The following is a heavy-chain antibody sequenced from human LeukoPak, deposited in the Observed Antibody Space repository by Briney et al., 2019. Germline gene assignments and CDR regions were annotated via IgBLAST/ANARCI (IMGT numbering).Heavy chain of an antibody. J-gene: IGHJ6*02. CDR1: GFTFSSYW. V-gene: IGHV3-33*08. D-gene: IGHD2-2*01. CDR2: TWYDGSNK. CDR3: ARGGHCSTTSCSNYDGMDV. Sequence: PGGSLRLSCAASGFTFSSYWMHWVRQAPGKGLEWVAATWYDGSNKYYADSVKGRFTISRDNSKNTLYLQMNSLRAEDTAVYFCARGGHCSTTSCSNYDGMDVWGQGTTLTVSS.